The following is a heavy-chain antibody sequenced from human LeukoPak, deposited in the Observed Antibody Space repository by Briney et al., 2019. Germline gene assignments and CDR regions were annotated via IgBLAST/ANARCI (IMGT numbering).Heavy chain of an antibody. CDR1: GFTFSRYS. J-gene: IGHJ3*02. V-gene: IGHV3-48*02. CDR3: ARGGRAAFDI. CDR2: TSSSSSTI. Sequence: GGSLRLSCAASGFTFSRYSMNWVRQAPGRGLEWVSYTSSSSSTIYYADSVKGRFTISRDNAKNSLYLQTNILRDEDTAVYYCARGGRAAFDIWGQGTMVTVSS.